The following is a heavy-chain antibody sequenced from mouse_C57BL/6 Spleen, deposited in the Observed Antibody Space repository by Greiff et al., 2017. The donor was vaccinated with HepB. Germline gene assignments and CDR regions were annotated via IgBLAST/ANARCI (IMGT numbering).Heavy chain of an antibody. CDR3: AIGELRFYAMDY. J-gene: IGHJ4*01. Sequence: QVQLKQPGAELVKPGASVKVSCKASGYTFTSYWMHWVKQRPGQGLEWIGRIHPSDSDTNYNQKFKGKATLTVDKSSSTAYMQLSSLTSEDSAVYSCAIGELRFYAMDYWGQGTSVTVSS. CDR1: GYTFTSYW. D-gene: IGHD1-1*01. CDR2: IHPSDSDT. V-gene: IGHV1-74*01.